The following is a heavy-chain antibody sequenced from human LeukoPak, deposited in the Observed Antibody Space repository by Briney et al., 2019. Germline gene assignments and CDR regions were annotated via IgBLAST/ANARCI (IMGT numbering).Heavy chain of an antibody. CDR2: IYYSGST. Sequence: SETLSLTCTVSGGSISSYYWSWIRQPPGKGLEWIGYIYYSGSTNYNPSLKSRVTISVDTSKNQFSLKLSSVTAADTAVYYCARDLGGSSSWYGWDWVSWFDPWGQGTLVTVSS. V-gene: IGHV4-59*01. J-gene: IGHJ5*02. CDR1: GGSISSYY. D-gene: IGHD6-13*01. CDR3: ARDLGGSSSWYGWDWVSWFDP.